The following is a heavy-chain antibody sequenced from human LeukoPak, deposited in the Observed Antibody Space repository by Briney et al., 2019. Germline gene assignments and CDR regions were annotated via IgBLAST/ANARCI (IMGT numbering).Heavy chain of an antibody. J-gene: IGHJ4*02. Sequence: GASVTVSCKASGYTFTSYYMHWVRQAPGQGLEWMGLINPSGGSTSYAQKFQGRVTMTRDTSTSTVYMELSSLRSEDTAVYYCARDGYCSGGSCSRPFDYWGQGTLVTVSS. CDR2: INPSGGST. CDR1: GYTFTSYY. D-gene: IGHD2-15*01. CDR3: ARDGYCSGGSCSRPFDY. V-gene: IGHV1-46*01.